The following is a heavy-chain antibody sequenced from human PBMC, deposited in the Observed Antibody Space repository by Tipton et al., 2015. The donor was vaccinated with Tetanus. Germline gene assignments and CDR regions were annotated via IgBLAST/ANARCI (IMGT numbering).Heavy chain of an antibody. J-gene: IGHJ6*02. CDR2: MWYNGGHV. Sequence: SLRLSCAASGFSQRTFGMHWVRQAPGKGLEWVAAMWYNGGHVYYADSVKGRFTISSDNPQNTVYLQMNSLRVEDTAVYYCARGDCRNSRCFYYHYGVDGWGQGTTVTVSS. D-gene: IGHD2-15*01. CDR1: GFSQRTFG. CDR3: ARGDCRNSRCFYYHYGVDG. V-gene: IGHV3-33*01.